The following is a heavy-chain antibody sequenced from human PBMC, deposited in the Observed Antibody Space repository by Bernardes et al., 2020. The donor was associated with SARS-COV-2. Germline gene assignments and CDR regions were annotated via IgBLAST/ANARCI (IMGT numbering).Heavy chain of an antibody. D-gene: IGHD3-16*01. V-gene: IGHV1-2*02. CDR3: ARGGSSAWFGGNY. Sequence: ASVKVSCKASGYDFTAYYLHWVRQAPGQGLDWMGWINPNSGGTNYAQKFQGRVSMTRDTSISTAYMDLSRLRSDDTGVFYCARGGSSAWFGGNYWGQGTLVTVSS. J-gene: IGHJ4*02. CDR2: INPNSGGT. CDR1: GYDFTAYY.